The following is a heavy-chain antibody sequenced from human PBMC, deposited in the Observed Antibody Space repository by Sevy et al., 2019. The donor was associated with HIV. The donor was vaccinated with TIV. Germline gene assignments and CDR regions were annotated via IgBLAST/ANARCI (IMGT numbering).Heavy chain of an antibody. CDR3: AREAEYCSSTSCTYNWFDP. Sequence: KAGPPVKVSCKASGGTFSSYAISWVRQAPGQGLEWMGGIIPIFGTANYAQKFQGRVTITADESTSTAYMELSSLRSEDTAVYYCAREAEYCSSTSCTYNWFDPWGQGTLVTVSS. J-gene: IGHJ5*02. D-gene: IGHD2-2*01. V-gene: IGHV1-69*13. CDR2: IIPIFGTA. CDR1: GGTFSSYA.